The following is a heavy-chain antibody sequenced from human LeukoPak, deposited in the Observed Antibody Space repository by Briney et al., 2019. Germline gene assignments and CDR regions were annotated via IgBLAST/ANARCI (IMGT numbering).Heavy chain of an antibody. Sequence: SETLSLTCAVYGGSFSGYYWSWIRQPPGKGLEWIGSISYSGSTNYNPSLKSRVAISVDTSKNQFSLKLSSVTAADTAVYYCARRVWATTISRDGFDIWGQGTMVTVSS. D-gene: IGHD1-26*01. CDR1: GGSFSGYY. CDR2: ISYSGST. CDR3: ARRVWATTISRDGFDI. V-gene: IGHV4-34*11. J-gene: IGHJ3*02.